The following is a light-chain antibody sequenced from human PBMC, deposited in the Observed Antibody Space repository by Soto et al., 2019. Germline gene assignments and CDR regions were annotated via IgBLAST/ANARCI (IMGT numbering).Light chain of an antibody. CDR3: LQHNSYPWT. Sequence: DIQMTQSPSAMSASVGDRVTITCRASQDISNSLAWFQQKPGNVPKRLIYAASTLQSGVPSRFSGSGSGTEFNLTISSLQPDDFASYYCLQHNSYPWTFGQGTKVEIK. CDR2: AAS. V-gene: IGKV1-17*03. J-gene: IGKJ1*01. CDR1: QDISNS.